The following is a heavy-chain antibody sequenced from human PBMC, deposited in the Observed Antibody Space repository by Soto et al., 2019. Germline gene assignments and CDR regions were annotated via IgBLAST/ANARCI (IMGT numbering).Heavy chain of an antibody. J-gene: IGHJ6*02. D-gene: IGHD6-13*01. CDR3: ASIAAGANYYYYYYGMDV. Sequence: QVQLVQSGAEVKKPGSSVKVSCKASGGTFSSYAISWVRQAPGQGLEWMGGIIPIFGTANYAQKFQGRVTITADESTSTAYMELSSLRSEDTAVYYCASIAAGANYYYYYYGMDVWGQGTTVTVSS. CDR2: IIPIFGTA. CDR1: GGTFSSYA. V-gene: IGHV1-69*12.